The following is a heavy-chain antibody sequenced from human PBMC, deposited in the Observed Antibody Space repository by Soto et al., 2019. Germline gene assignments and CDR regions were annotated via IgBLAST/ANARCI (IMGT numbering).Heavy chain of an antibody. CDR3: ARDTYYYDSSGYYFSYYYYGMDV. CDR2: IWYDGSNK. D-gene: IGHD3-22*01. Sequence: QVQLVESGGGVVQPGRSLRLSCAASGFTFSSYGMHWVRQAPGKGLEWVAVIWYDGSNKYYADSVKGRFTISRDNSKNTRYLQMNSLRAEDTAVYYCARDTYYYDSSGYYFSYYYYGMDVWGQGTTVTVSS. V-gene: IGHV3-33*01. CDR1: GFTFSSYG. J-gene: IGHJ6*02.